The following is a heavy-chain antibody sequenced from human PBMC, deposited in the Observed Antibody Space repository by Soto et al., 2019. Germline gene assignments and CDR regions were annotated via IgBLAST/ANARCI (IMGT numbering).Heavy chain of an antibody. Sequence: GGSLRLSCAASGFTFSSYGMHWVRQAPGKGLEWVAVIWYDGSNKYYADSVKGRFTISRDNSKNTLYLQMNSLRAEDTAVYYCAKVPYPYDSSGYYFFYWGQGTLVTVSS. J-gene: IGHJ4*02. CDR3: AKVPYPYDSSGYYFFY. CDR1: GFTFSSYG. D-gene: IGHD3-22*01. CDR2: IWYDGSNK. V-gene: IGHV3-30*02.